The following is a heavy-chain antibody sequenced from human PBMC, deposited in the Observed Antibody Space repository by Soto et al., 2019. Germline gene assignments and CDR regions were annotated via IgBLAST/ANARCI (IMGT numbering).Heavy chain of an antibody. Sequence: VGSLRLSCEASGFTFSGYAMSWFRQAPGKGMEWVSGISGRGDRIYYADSVKGRFTISRDTSKNTLNLQMDSLRAEDTAIYFCANSQDPNGGTQRRALSPRAQGTQVTV. D-gene: IGHD1-1*01. J-gene: IGHJ5*02. V-gene: IGHV3-23*01. CDR3: ANSQDPNGGTQRRALSP. CDR2: ISGRGDRI. CDR1: GFTFSGYA.